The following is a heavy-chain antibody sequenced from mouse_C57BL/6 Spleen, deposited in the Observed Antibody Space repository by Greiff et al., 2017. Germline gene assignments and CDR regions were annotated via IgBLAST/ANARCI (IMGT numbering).Heavy chain of an antibody. CDR2: IYPGDGDT. V-gene: IGHV1-82*01. CDR1: GYAFSSSW. CDR3: ARDPYDYLFAY. Sequence: QVQLKESGPELVKPGASVTISCTASGYAFSSSWMNWVKQRPGKGLEWIGRIYPGDGDTNYNGKFKGKATLTADKSSSTAYMQLSSLTSEDSAVYFCARDPYDYLFAYWGQGTLVTVSA. D-gene: IGHD2-4*01. J-gene: IGHJ3*01.